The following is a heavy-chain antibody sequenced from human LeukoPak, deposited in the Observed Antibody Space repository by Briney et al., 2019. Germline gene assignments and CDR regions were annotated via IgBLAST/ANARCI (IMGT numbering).Heavy chain of an antibody. V-gene: IGHV5-51*01. Sequence: GESLKISCKGSGYSFTSYWIGWVRQMPGKGLEWMEIIYPGDSDTRYSPSFQAQVTISADKSISTAYLQWSSLKASDTAMCYCARYPTYCGGDCYSDYWGQGTLVTVSS. CDR3: ARYPTYCGGDCYSDY. D-gene: IGHD2-21*02. CDR1: GYSFTSYW. CDR2: IYPGDSDT. J-gene: IGHJ4*02.